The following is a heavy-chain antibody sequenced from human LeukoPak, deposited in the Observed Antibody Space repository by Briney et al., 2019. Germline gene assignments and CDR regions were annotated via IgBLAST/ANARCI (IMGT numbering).Heavy chain of an antibody. CDR1: GGSISPYY. V-gene: IGHV4-59*01. Sequence: PSETLSLTCTVSGGSISPYYWSWIRQPPGKGLEWIGYIYYTGGTYYNPSLKSRVTISVDTSKNQFSLKLTSVTAADTAVYYCARAYYYGSGTFDIWGQGTMVTVSS. J-gene: IGHJ3*02. CDR3: ARAYYYGSGTFDI. CDR2: IYYTGGT. D-gene: IGHD3-10*01.